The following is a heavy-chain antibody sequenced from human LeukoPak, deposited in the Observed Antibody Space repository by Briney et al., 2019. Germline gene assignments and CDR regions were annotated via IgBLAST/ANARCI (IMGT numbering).Heavy chain of an antibody. V-gene: IGHV1-69*05. CDR3: ARSVVATITSTYPLYFDY. J-gene: IGHJ4*02. CDR2: IIPIFGTA. D-gene: IGHD5-12*01. Sequence: GASVKVSCKASGGTFSSYAISWVRQAPGQGLEWMGGIIPIFGTANYAQKFQGRVTITTDESTSTAYMELSSLRSEDTAVYYCARSVVATITSTYPLYFDYWGQGTLVTVSS. CDR1: GGTFSSYA.